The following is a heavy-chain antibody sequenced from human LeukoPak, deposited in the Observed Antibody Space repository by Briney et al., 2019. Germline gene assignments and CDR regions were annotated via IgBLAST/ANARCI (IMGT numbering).Heavy chain of an antibody. Sequence: QSGGSLRLSCAASGFTFEDYAMHWVRQAPGKGLEWVSGINWNSGSIGYADSVKGRFTISRDNSKNTLYLQMNSLRAEDTAVYYCARSSGQSPPSDYWGQGTLVTVSS. CDR1: GFTFEDYA. V-gene: IGHV3-9*01. CDR2: INWNSGSI. J-gene: IGHJ4*02. D-gene: IGHD3-22*01. CDR3: ARSSGQSPPSDY.